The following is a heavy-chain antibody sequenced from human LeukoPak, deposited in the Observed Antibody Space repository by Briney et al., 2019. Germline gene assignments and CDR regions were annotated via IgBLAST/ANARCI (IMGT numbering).Heavy chain of an antibody. Sequence: PGGSLRLSCAASGFTFSSYSMNWVRQAPGKGLEWVSSISSSSSYIYYADSVKGRFTISRDNAKNSLYLQMNSLRAEDTAVYYCAREVFEGKDIVATIGFGDYWGQGTLVTVSS. CDR2: ISSSSSYI. J-gene: IGHJ4*02. V-gene: IGHV3-21*01. D-gene: IGHD5-12*01. CDR1: GFTFSSYS. CDR3: AREVFEGKDIVATIGFGDY.